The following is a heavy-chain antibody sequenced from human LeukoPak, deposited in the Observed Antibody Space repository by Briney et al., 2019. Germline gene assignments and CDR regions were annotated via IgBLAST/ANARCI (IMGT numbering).Heavy chain of an antibody. CDR2: MSYSGTT. CDR1: GFTFSSYA. Sequence: GSLRLSCAASGFTFSSYAMSWVRQPPGQGLEWIGTMSYSGTTFYNASLKSRVTMSVDTSKNQFSLNLRSVTAADTAVYYCVAAHSSYRRYEDQHWGQGTLVTV. V-gene: IGHV4-59*04. CDR3: VAAHSSYRRYEDQH. J-gene: IGHJ1*01. D-gene: IGHD3-16*02.